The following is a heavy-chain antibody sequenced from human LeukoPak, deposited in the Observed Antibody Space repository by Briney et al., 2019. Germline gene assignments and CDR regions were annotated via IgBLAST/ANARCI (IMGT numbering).Heavy chain of an antibody. CDR3: ASVVVVAATPGYGYGYDYYYGMDV. Sequence: ASVKVSCKASGGTFSSYAISWVRQAPGQGLEWMGRIIPIFGIANYAQKFQGRVTITADKSTSTAYMELSSLRSEDTAVYYCASVVVVAATPGYGYGYDYYYGMDVWGQGTTVTVSS. D-gene: IGHD2-15*01. CDR1: GGTFSSYA. V-gene: IGHV1-69*04. CDR2: IIPIFGIA. J-gene: IGHJ6*02.